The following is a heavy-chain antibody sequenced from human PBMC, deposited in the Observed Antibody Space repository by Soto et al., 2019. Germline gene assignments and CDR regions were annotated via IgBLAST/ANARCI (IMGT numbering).Heavy chain of an antibody. V-gene: IGHV3-74*01. CDR1: GFTFSRYW. D-gene: IGHD3-3*01. J-gene: IGHJ3*02. CDR3: AREEIFGVVIDAFDI. Sequence: EVQLVESGGGLVQPGGSLRLSCAASGFTFSRYWIHWVRQAPGKGLVWVSRINSDGSSTTYADSVKGRFTISRDNAKNTLYLQKNSLRAEDTAVYYCAREEIFGVVIDAFDIWGQGTMVTVSS. CDR2: INSDGSST.